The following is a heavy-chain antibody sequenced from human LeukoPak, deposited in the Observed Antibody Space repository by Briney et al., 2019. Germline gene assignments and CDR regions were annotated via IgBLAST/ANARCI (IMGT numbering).Heavy chain of an antibody. V-gene: IGHV3-9*01. D-gene: IGHD5-12*01. Sequence: GGSLRLSCAASGFTFHDYAMHWVRQVPGKGLEWVSGISWNSDTIGLADSVKGRFTISRDNAKNSLYLQMNRLRAEDTALYYCATNGGGDSGYGNFDYWGQGTLVTVSS. CDR2: ISWNSDTI. CDR3: ATNGGGDSGYGNFDY. J-gene: IGHJ4*02. CDR1: GFTFHDYA.